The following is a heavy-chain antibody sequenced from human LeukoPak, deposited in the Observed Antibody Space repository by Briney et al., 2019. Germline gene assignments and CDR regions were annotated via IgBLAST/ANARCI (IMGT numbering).Heavy chain of an antibody. V-gene: IGHV3-15*01. CDR2: IKRKSDGATT. CDR3: TTDLIFGVVVTAN. J-gene: IGHJ4*02. CDR1: GLTFSRHA. Sequence: PGGTLRLSCAASGLTFSRHAMTWVRQAPGKGLEWVGRIKRKSDGATTDYAAPVKGRFTISRDDSKNTLYLQMNSLKTEDTAVYYCTTDLIFGVVVTANWGQGTLLTVSS. D-gene: IGHD3-3*01.